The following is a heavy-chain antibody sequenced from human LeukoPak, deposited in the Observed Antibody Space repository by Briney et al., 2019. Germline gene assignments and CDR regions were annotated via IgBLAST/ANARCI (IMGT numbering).Heavy chain of an antibody. Sequence: PGGSLRLSCAASGFTFSSYSMTWVRQAPVKGLEWVSSISSSSSYIYYADSVKGRFTISRDNAKNSLYLQMNSLRAEDTAVYYCARARDIAAPHDYYYYGMDVWGQGTTVTVSS. V-gene: IGHV3-21*01. CDR1: GFTFSSYS. D-gene: IGHD6-6*01. CDR2: ISSSSSYI. CDR3: ARARDIAAPHDYYYYGMDV. J-gene: IGHJ6*02.